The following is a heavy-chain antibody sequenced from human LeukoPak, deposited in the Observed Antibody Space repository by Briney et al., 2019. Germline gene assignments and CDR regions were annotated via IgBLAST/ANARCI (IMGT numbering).Heavy chain of an antibody. D-gene: IGHD3-10*01. J-gene: IGHJ6*02. Sequence: SETLSLTCAVYGGSFSGYYWSWIRQPPGKGLEWIGEINYSGSTNYNPSLKSRVTISVDTSKNQFSLKLSSVTAADTAVYYCARGDYMTMVRGAPRYYYGMDVWGQGTTVTVSS. CDR2: INYSGST. V-gene: IGHV4-34*01. CDR1: GGSFSGYY. CDR3: ARGDYMTMVRGAPRYYYGMDV.